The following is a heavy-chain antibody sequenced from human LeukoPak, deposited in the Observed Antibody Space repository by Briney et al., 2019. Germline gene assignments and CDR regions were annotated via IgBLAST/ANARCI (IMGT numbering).Heavy chain of an antibody. Sequence: SETLSLTCTVSGGSISSYYWSWIRQPPGKGLEWIGYIYYSGSTNYNPSPKSRVTISVDTSKNQFSLKLSSVTAADTAVYYCARVDTAMVFDYWGQGALVTVSS. V-gene: IGHV4-59*01. CDR3: ARVDTAMVFDY. J-gene: IGHJ4*02. CDR2: IYYSGST. D-gene: IGHD5-18*01. CDR1: GGSISSYY.